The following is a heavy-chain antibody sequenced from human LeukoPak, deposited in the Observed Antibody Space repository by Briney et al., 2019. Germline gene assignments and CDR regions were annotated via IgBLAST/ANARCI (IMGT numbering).Heavy chain of an antibody. CDR2: ISSDGTNK. D-gene: IGHD3-10*01. CDR3: ARDRSQEFDP. V-gene: IGHV3-30*03. CDR1: GFTFSSYG. J-gene: IGHJ5*02. Sequence: PGGSLRLSCAASGFTFSSYGVHWVRQAPGKGLEWVAVISSDGTNKDYADSVKGRFSISRDNSKNTLYLQMNRLRADDTAVYYRARDRSQEFDPWGQGTLVTVSS.